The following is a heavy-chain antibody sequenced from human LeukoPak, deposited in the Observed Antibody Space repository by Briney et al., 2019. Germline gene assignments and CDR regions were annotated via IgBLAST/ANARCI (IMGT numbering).Heavy chain of an antibody. CDR3: ARPIYAYDFWSPFDY. CDR1: GYSFTSYW. V-gene: IGHV5-51*01. Sequence: HGESLKISCKGSGYSFTSYWIGWVRQMPGKGLEWMGIIYPGDSDTRYSPSFQGQVTISADKSISTAYLQWSSLKASDTAMYYCARPIYAYDFWSPFDYWGQGTLVTVSS. J-gene: IGHJ4*02. CDR2: IYPGDSDT. D-gene: IGHD3-3*01.